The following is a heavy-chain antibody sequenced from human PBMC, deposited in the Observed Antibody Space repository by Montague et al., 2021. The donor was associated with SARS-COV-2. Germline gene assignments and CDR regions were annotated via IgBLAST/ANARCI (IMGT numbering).Heavy chain of an antibody. CDR3: AKLRWFSGGFDS. J-gene: IGHJ4*02. V-gene: IGHV4-39*07. D-gene: IGHD3-10*01. Sequence: YNPSLKSRVTISVDTSKNQFSLKLSSVTAADTAVYYCAKLRWFSGGFDSWGQGTLVTVSS.